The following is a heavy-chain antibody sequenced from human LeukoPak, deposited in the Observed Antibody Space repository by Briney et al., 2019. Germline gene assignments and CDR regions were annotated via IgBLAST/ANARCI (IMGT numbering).Heavy chain of an antibody. V-gene: IGHV4-59*01. J-gene: IGHJ4*02. Sequence: SETLSLTCTVSGGSISSYYWSWIRQPPGKGLEWIGYIYYSGSTNYNPSLKSRVTISVDTSKNQFSLKLSSVTAADTAVYYCAKGLLPAAMGWGQGTLVTVSS. D-gene: IGHD2-2*01. CDR3: AKGLLPAAMG. CDR2: IYYSGST. CDR1: GGSISSYY.